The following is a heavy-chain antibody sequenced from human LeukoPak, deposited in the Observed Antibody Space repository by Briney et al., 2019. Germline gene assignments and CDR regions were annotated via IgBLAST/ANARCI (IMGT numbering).Heavy chain of an antibody. CDR1: GFTFSSYE. Sequence: GGSLRLSCAASGFTFSSYEMNWVRQAPGKGLEWVSYISSSGSTIYYADSVKGRFTISRDNAKNSLYLQMKSLRADDTGVYYCARGAVTGYYMDVWGKGTTVIISS. CDR2: ISSSGSTI. V-gene: IGHV3-48*03. J-gene: IGHJ6*03. D-gene: IGHD4-17*01. CDR3: ARGAVTGYYMDV.